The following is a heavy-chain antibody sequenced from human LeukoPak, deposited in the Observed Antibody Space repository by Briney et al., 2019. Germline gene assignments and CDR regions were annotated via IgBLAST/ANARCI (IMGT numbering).Heavy chain of an antibody. V-gene: IGHV4-38-2*02. CDR1: GYPISSGYY. Sequence: SETLSLTCTVSGYPISSGYYWGWIRQPPGKGLEWIGSIYHSGSTYYNPSLKSRVTISVDTSKNQFSLKLSSVTAADTAVYYCARDLDFGVVTGYFDYWGQGTLVTVSS. CDR3: ARDLDFGVVTGYFDY. CDR2: IYHSGST. J-gene: IGHJ4*02. D-gene: IGHD3-3*01.